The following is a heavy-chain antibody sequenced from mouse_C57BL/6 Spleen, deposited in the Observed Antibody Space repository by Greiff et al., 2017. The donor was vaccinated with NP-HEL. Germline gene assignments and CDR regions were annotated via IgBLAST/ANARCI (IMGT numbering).Heavy chain of an antibody. CDR2: IYPGDGDT. V-gene: IGHV1-80*01. Sequence: QVQLQHSGAELVKPGASVKISCKASGYAFSSYWMNWVKQRPGKGLEWIGQIYPGDGDTNYNGKFKGKATLTADKSSSTAYMQLSSLTSEDSAVYFCARTDPYYAMDYWGQGTSVTVSS. J-gene: IGHJ4*01. CDR1: GYAFSSYW. CDR3: ARTDPYYAMDY.